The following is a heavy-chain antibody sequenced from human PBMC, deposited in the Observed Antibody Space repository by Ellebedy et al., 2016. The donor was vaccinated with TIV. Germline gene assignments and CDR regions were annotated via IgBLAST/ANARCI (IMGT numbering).Heavy chain of an antibody. Sequence: GGSLRLXXAASGFTFSSYAMHWVRQAPGKGLEWVAVISYDGSNKYYADSVKGRFTISRDNAKNSLYLQMNSLRAEDTAVYYCARSSGYRSGPQYYGMDVWGQGTTVTVSS. CDR2: ISYDGSNK. V-gene: IGHV3-30-3*01. CDR1: GFTFSSYA. D-gene: IGHD6-19*01. CDR3: ARSSGYRSGPQYYGMDV. J-gene: IGHJ6*02.